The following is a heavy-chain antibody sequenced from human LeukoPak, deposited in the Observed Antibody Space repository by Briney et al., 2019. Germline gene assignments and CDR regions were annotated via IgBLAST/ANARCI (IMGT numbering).Heavy chain of an antibody. V-gene: IGHV1-46*01. D-gene: IGHD6-6*01. CDR1: GYTFTSYY. J-gene: IGHJ6*03. CDR2: INPSGGST. Sequence: ASVKVSCKASGYTFTSYYMHWVRQAPGQGLEWMGIINPSGGSTSYAQKLQGRVTMTRDMSTSTVYMELSSLRSEDTAVYYCARDRPYSSSPYYYYYYMDVWGKGTTVTVSS. CDR3: ARDRPYSSSPYYYYYYMDV.